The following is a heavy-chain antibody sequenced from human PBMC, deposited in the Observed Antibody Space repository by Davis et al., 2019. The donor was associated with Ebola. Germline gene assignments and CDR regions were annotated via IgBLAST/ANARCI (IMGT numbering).Heavy chain of an antibody. CDR2: IYYSGST. D-gene: IGHD5-18*01. CDR3: ARTTKTNVEDSGLGYNFFDS. J-gene: IGHJ5*01. CDR1: GDSISSGGCY. Sequence: MPSETLSLTCTVSGDSISSGGCYWSWIRQHPGQGLEWIGYIYYSGSTYHNPSLRSRITISVDTSKNQFSLKLRSVTAADTAVYYCARTTKTNVEDSGLGYNFFDSWGQGTLVSVSS. V-gene: IGHV4-31*03.